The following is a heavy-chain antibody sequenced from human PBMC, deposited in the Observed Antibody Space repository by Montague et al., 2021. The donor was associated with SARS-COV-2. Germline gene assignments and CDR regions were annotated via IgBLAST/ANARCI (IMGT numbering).Heavy chain of an antibody. Sequence: SDTLSLTCTVSGGSISSYYWSWIRQPPGKGLEWIGYIYYSGSTNYNPSLKSRVTISVDTSKNQFSLKLSSVTAADTAVYYCARARQDVVVPALGIGAYYYYYYMDVWGKGTTVTVSS. CDR1: GGSISSYY. J-gene: IGHJ6*03. CDR3: ARARQDVVVPALGIGAYYYYYYMDV. CDR2: IYYSGST. D-gene: IGHD2-2*01. V-gene: IGHV4-59*12.